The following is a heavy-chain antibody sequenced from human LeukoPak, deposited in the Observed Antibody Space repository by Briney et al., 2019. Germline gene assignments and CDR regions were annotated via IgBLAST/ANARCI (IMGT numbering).Heavy chain of an antibody. CDR2: FDPEDGET. J-gene: IGHJ4*02. V-gene: IGHV1-24*01. D-gene: IGHD3-22*01. CDR3: ARGPTMTYYYDSSIYYFDY. Sequence: ASVKVSCKVSGYTLTELSMHWVRQAPGKGLEWMGGFDPEDGETIFAQKFQGRVTMTEDTSTDTAYMELSSLRSEDTAVYYCARGPTMTYYYDSSIYYFDYWGQGTLVTVSS. CDR1: GYTLTELS.